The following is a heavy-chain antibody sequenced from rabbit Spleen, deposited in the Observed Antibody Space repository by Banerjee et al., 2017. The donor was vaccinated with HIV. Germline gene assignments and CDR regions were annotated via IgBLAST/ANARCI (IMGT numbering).Heavy chain of an antibody. CDR1: GFSFIAGYC. CDR3: ARFYAGYGDGFNL. Sequence: QSLEESGGDLVKPGASLTLTCTASGFSFIAGYCMSWVRQAPGKGLEWIACIHGGSKNNIYYASWAKVRFTLSKTSSTTLTLQMTSLTGADTATYFCARFYAGYGDGFNLLGPGTLVTVS. V-gene: IGHV1S40*01. J-gene: IGHJ4*01. CDR2: IHGGSKNNI. D-gene: IGHD7-1*01.